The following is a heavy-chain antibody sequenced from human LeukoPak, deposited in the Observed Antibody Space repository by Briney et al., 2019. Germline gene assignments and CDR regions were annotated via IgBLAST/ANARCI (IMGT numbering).Heavy chain of an antibody. CDR2: IYYSGST. Sequence: SETLSLTCTVSGGSISSYYWSWIRQPPGKGLEWIGYIYYSGSTNYNPSLKSRVTISVDTSKNQFSLKLSSVTAADTAVYYCAREYGDYGSFDAFDIWGQGTMVTVSS. V-gene: IGHV4-59*01. CDR1: GGSISSYY. D-gene: IGHD4-17*01. CDR3: AREYGDYGSFDAFDI. J-gene: IGHJ3*02.